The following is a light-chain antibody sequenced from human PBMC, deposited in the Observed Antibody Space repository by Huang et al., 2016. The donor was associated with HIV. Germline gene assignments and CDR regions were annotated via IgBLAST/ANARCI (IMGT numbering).Light chain of an antibody. J-gene: IGKJ2*01. V-gene: IGKV1-39*01. CDR2: TAS. Sequence: DIQMTQSPSSLSASVGDRVTITCRASQSISSYLNWYQQKPGNAPKLLIYTASSLQSGVPSMFSGSGSGTAFTLTISSLQPEDFTTYYCQQSYITPYTFGQGTKLEIK. CDR3: QQSYITPYT. CDR1: QSISSY.